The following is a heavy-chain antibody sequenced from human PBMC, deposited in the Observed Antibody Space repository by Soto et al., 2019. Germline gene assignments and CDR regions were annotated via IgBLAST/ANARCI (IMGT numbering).Heavy chain of an antibody. CDR1: GFTFSSYA. D-gene: IGHD5-18*01. CDR2: ISYDGSNK. J-gene: IGHJ4*02. Sequence: QPGGSLRLSCAASGFTFSSYAMHWVRQAPGKGLEWVAVISYDGSNKFYADSVKGRFTISRDNSKNTLYLQMNSLRAEDTAVYYCAREEGTAMVPDYFDYWGQGTLVTVSS. CDR3: AREEGTAMVPDYFDY. V-gene: IGHV3-30-3*01.